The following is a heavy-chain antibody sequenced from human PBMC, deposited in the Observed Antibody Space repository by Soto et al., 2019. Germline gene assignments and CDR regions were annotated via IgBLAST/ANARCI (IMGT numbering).Heavy chain of an antibody. CDR2: IKQDGSEK. D-gene: IGHD4-17*01. Sequence: QTGGSLRLSCAASGFTFSSYWINWVRQAPGKGLEWVANIKQDGSEKYYVDSVKGRFTIPRDSAENSVYLQMHSLRAEDTAVYYCAASPDYGPQFDFWGQGSLVTVSS. J-gene: IGHJ4*02. V-gene: IGHV3-7*01. CDR1: GFTFSSYW. CDR3: AASPDYGPQFDF.